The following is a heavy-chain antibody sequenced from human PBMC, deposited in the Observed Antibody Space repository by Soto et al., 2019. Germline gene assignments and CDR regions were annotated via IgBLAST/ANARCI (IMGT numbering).Heavy chain of an antibody. CDR2: IRSKANSYAT. CDR3: NRQSRYYGMDV. V-gene: IGHV3-73*01. CDR1: GFTFSGSA. Sequence: PGGSLRLSCAASGFTFSGSAMHWVRQASGKGLEWVGRIRSKANSYATAYAASVKGRFTISRDDSKNTAYLQMNSLKTEDTAVYYCNRQSRYYGMDVWGQGSTVTVSS. J-gene: IGHJ6*02.